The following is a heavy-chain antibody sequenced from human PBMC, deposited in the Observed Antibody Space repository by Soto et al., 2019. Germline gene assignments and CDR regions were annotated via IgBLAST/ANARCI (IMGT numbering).Heavy chain of an antibody. CDR2: IIPIFGTA. J-gene: IGHJ6*02. CDR3: ARMGNSSSWHYDYYYGMDV. D-gene: IGHD6-13*01. Sequence: QVQLVQSGAEVKKPGSSVKVSCKASGGTFSSYAISWVRQAPGQGLEWMGGIIPIFGTANYAQKFQGRVTITADESTSTAYMELSRLRSEDTAVYYCARMGNSSSWHYDYYYGMDVWGQGTTVTVAS. CDR1: GGTFSSYA. V-gene: IGHV1-69*12.